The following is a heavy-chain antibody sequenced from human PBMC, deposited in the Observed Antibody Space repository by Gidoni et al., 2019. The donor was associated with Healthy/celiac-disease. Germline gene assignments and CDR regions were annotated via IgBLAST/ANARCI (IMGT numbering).Heavy chain of an antibody. V-gene: IGHV1-69*01. CDR2: IIPIFGTA. J-gene: IGHJ5*02. CDR3: ARNRNIVLMVYAGVGWFDP. D-gene: IGHD2-8*01. CDR1: GGTFSSYA. Sequence: QVQLVQSGAEVKKPGSSVKVSCKASGGTFSSYAISWVRQAPGQGLEWMGGIIPIFGTANYAQKFQGRVTITADESTSTAYMELSSLRSEDTAVYYCARNRNIVLMVYAGVGWFDPWGQGTLVTVSS.